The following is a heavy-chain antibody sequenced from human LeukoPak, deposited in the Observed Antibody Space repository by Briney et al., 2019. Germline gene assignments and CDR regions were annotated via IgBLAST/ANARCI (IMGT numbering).Heavy chain of an antibody. V-gene: IGHV4-4*02. D-gene: IGHD2-2*01. CDR1: GGSISSSNW. CDR2: IYHSGST. J-gene: IGHJ4*02. CDR3: ASLFTSDCSSTSCYDPVIPNDY. Sequence: PSETLSLTCAVSGGSISSSNWWSWVRQPPGKGLEWIGEIYHSGSTNYNPSLKSRVTISVDKSKNQFSLKLSSVTAADTAVYYCASLFTSDCSSTSCYDPVIPNDYWGQGTLVTVSS.